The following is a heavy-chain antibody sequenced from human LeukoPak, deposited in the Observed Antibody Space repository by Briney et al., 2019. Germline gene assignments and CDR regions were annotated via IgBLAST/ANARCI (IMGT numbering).Heavy chain of an antibody. CDR1: GYTFNSYG. Sequence: ALVKVSCKTSGYTFNSYGISWVRQAPGQGLQWVGWISIYQNKTNYSQMIQGRVTMTTDTPTTTAYMELRRLRSDDTAVYYCARGFGGPLDYWGQGTLVTVSS. V-gene: IGHV1-18*01. CDR3: ARGFGGPLDY. J-gene: IGHJ4*02. D-gene: IGHD3-10*01. CDR2: ISIYQNKT.